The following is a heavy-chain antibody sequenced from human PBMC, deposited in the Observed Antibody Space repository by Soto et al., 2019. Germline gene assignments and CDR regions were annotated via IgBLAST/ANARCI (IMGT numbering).Heavy chain of an antibody. D-gene: IGHD5-12*01. CDR1: SGSIKTDVW. J-gene: IGHJ4*02. CDR3: ARDAEVAGETDRFDY. CDR2: IYQNGHT. Sequence: PSETLSLTCTVSSGSIKTDVWWSWLRRPPGKGLEWIGEIYQNGHTNYNPSLKSRVTMSVDKSKNQFSLMLTSVTAADTAMYYCARDAEVAGETDRFDYWGQGILVTVSS. V-gene: IGHV4-4*02.